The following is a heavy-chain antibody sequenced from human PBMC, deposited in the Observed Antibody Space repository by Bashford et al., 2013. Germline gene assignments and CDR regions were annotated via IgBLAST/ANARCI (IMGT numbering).Heavy chain of an antibody. D-gene: IGHD6-13*01. V-gene: IGHV1-69*06. J-gene: IGHJ6*02. CDR2: IIPIFGTA. CDR1: GGTFSSYA. CDR3: ARVMAAAGNLYYYYGMDV. Sequence: SVKVSCKASGGTFSSYAISWVRQAPGQGLEWMGGIIPIFGTANYAQKFQGRVTITADKSTSTAYMELSSLRSEDTAVYYCARVMAAAGNLYYYYGMDVWGQGTTVTVSS.